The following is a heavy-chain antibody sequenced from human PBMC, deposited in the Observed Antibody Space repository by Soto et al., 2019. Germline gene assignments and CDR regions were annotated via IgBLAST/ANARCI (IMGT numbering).Heavy chain of an antibody. D-gene: IGHD6-6*01. CDR2: INHSGST. Sequence: PSETLSLTCAVYGGSFSGYYWSWIRQPPGKGLEWIGEINHSGSTNYNPSLKSRVTISVDTSKNQFSLKLSSVTAADTAVYYCARGQEQQLVPRAPHIDYWGQGTLVTVSS. V-gene: IGHV4-34*01. CDR3: ARGQEQQLVPRAPHIDY. CDR1: GGSFSGYY. J-gene: IGHJ4*02.